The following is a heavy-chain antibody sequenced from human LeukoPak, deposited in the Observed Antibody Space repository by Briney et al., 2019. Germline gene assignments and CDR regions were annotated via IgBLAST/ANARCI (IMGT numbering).Heavy chain of an antibody. CDR3: AKSVVDTAMGPEDYFDY. Sequence: GGSLRLSCVVSGITVSNNYMSWVRQAPGKGLEWLSVIYSGGSTYYADSVRGRFTISRDNSKNTLYLQMNSLRAEDTAVYYCAKSVVDTAMGPEDYFDYWGQGTLVTVSS. J-gene: IGHJ4*02. CDR2: IYSGGST. CDR1: GITVSNNY. D-gene: IGHD5-18*01. V-gene: IGHV3-66*01.